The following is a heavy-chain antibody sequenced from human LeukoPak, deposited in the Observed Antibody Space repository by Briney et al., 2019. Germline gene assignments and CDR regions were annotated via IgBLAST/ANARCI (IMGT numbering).Heavy chain of an antibody. V-gene: IGHV4-59*01. D-gene: IGHD3-3*01. CDR1: GGSISSYY. Sequence: SETLSLTCTVSGGSISSYYWSWIRQPPGKGLEWIGYIYYSGSTNYNPSLKSRVTISVDTSKNQFSLKLSSVTAADTAVYYCAREGYYDFWSRYSPAPPYNWFDPWGQGTLVTVSS. CDR2: IYYSGST. CDR3: AREGYYDFWSRYSPAPPYNWFDP. J-gene: IGHJ5*02.